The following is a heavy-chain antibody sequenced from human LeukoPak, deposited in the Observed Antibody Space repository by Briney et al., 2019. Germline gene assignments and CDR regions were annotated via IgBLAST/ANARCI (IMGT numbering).Heavy chain of an antibody. Sequence: TGGPLRLSCAASGFTFSSSSMDWVRQAPGEGLVWVSRIKSDGRNTFYAHSVKGRFTISRDNAKNTLYLQMSSLRAEDTAVYYCTRGSDGGFDIWGQGTMVTVSS. V-gene: IGHV3-74*01. D-gene: IGHD4-23*01. CDR1: GFTFSSSS. CDR2: IKSDGRNT. CDR3: TRGSDGGFDI. J-gene: IGHJ3*02.